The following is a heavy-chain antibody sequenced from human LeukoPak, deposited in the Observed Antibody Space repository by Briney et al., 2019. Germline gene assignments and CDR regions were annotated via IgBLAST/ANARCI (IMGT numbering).Heavy chain of an antibody. CDR1: GYSFTSYW. V-gene: IGHV5-51*01. CDR2: IYPGDSDT. Sequence: GESLKISCKGSGYSFTSYWIGWVRQMPGKGLEWMGIIYPGDSDTRYSPSFQGQVTISADKSISTAYLQWSSLKASDTAMYYCARHPRYYYGSGSYYNGRWFDPWGQGTLVTVSS. CDR3: ARHPRYYYGSGSYYNGRWFDP. J-gene: IGHJ5*02. D-gene: IGHD3-10*01.